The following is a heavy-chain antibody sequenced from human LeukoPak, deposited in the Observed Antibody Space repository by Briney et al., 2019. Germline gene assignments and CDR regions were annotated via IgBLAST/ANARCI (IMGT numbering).Heavy chain of an antibody. J-gene: IGHJ4*02. D-gene: IGHD2-2*01. CDR2: IYPGDSDT. CDR1: GYSFTSYW. CDR3: ARGASYCSSTGCYPDY. V-gene: IGHV5-51*01. Sequence: GESLKISCKGSGYSFTSYWIGWVRQMPGKGLEWMGIIYPGDSDTRYSPSFQGQVTISADKSISPAYLQWSSLKASDTAMYYCARGASYCSSTGCYPDYWGQGTLVTVSS.